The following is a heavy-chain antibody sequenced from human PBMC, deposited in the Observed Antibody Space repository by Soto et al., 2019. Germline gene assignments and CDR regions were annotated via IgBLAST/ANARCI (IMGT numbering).Heavy chain of an antibody. Sequence: QVQLVESGGGVDQPGRSLRLSCAASGFTFSSYAMHWVRQAPGKGLEWVAVISYDGSNKYYADSVKGRFTISRDNSKNTLYLQMNSLRAEDTAVYYCARGRAISSSGTRGMDVWGQGTTVTVSS. CDR3: ARGRAISSSGTRGMDV. CDR2: ISYDGSNK. J-gene: IGHJ6*02. V-gene: IGHV3-30-3*01. CDR1: GFTFSSYA. D-gene: IGHD6-6*01.